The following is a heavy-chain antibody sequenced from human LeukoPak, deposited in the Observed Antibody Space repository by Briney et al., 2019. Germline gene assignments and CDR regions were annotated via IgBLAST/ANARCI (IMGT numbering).Heavy chain of an antibody. J-gene: IGHJ4*02. CDR3: STLTSRGLSDS. CDR2: ISYDGSNK. D-gene: IGHD4-11*01. CDR1: GFTFSSYA. Sequence: PGGSLRLSCAASGFTFSSYAMHWVRQAPGKGLEWVAVISYDGSNKYYADSVKGRFTISRDNSKNTLYLQMNSLKSEDTAVYYCSTLTSRGLSDSWGQGTLVTVSS. V-gene: IGHV3-30-3*01.